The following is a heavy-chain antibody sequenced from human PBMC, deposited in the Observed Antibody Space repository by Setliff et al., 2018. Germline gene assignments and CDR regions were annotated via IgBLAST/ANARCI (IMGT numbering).Heavy chain of an antibody. Sequence: SVKVSCQASGGIFNSLSIPWVRQAPGQGLEWMGRIIPLFETTNYVEKFQLRVTITTDKSTTTAYMELSMLTSEDTAVYYCALEYSNSSPTVYYYMDVLGKGTTVTVSS. D-gene: IGHD6-6*01. V-gene: IGHV1-69*05. CDR1: GGIFNSLS. CDR2: IIPLFETT. CDR3: ALEYSNSSPTVYYYMDV. J-gene: IGHJ6*03.